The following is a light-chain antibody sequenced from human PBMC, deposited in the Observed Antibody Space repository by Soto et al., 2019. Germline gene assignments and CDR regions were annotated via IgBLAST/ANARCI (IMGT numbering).Light chain of an antibody. CDR1: QTITTY. V-gene: IGKV1-39*01. CDR2: AAI. Sequence: DIQMTQSPSSLSASVGDRVTITCRASQTITTYLNWYQHKPGKAPKLLIYAAISLQSGVPSRLSDSGSGTDFTLPISSLQPEGFATYYCKQTYTTPHPFGQGTNVDIK. CDR3: KQTYTTPHP. J-gene: IGKJ2*01.